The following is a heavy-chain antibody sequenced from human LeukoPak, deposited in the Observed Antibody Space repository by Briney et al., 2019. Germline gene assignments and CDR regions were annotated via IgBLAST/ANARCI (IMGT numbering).Heavy chain of an antibody. CDR1: GFTFSSYS. V-gene: IGHV3-21*01. J-gene: IGHJ4*02. CDR3: ARAPRYYFDY. Sequence: GGSLRLSCAASGFTFSSYSMNWVRQAPGKGLEWVSYISSSSSYIYYADSVTGRFTISRDNAKNSLYLQMNSLRAEDTAVYYCARAPRYYFDYWGQGTLVTVSS. CDR2: ISSSSSYI.